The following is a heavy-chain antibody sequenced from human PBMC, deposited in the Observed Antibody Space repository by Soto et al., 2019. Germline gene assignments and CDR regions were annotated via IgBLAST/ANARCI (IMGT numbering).Heavy chain of an antibody. J-gene: IGHJ4*02. CDR2: INAGNGNT. CDR1: GYTFTSYA. Sequence: QVQLVQSGAEVKKPGASVKVSCTASGYTFTSYAMHWVRQAPGQRLEWMGWINAGNGNTKYSQKFQGRVTITRDTSASTAYMELSSLRSEDTAVYYCARSGVPYCGGDCYSFIDYWGQGTLVTVSS. D-gene: IGHD2-21*01. V-gene: IGHV1-3*01. CDR3: ARSGVPYCGGDCYSFIDY.